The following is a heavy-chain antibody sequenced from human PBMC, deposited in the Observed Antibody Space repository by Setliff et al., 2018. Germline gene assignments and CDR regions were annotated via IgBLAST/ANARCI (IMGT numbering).Heavy chain of an antibody. CDR2: INTNTGNP. J-gene: IGHJ4*02. CDR1: GYTFTTYA. Sequence: VASVKVSCKASGYTFTTYAMSWMRQAPGQGLEWMGWINTNTGNPNYAQGFTGRFVFSLDTSVSTAYLQINSLEAEDTAVYYCARGSGTYASSSRVFHYWGQGTLVTVSS. V-gene: IGHV7-4-1*02. D-gene: IGHD6-6*01. CDR3: ARGSGTYASSSRVFHY.